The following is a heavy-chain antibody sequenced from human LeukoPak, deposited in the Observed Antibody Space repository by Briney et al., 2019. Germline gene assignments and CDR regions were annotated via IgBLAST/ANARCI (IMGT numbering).Heavy chain of an antibody. Sequence: GGSLRLSCAASGFTFSSYAMHWVRQAPGKGLEYVSAISSNGGSTYYANSVKGRFTISRDNSKNTLYLQMGSLRAEDMAVYYCARDQWYSSSWYRNHYYYYYMDVWGKGTTVTVSS. CDR1: GFTFSSYA. D-gene: IGHD6-13*01. CDR3: ARDQWYSSSWYRNHYYYYYMDV. V-gene: IGHV3-64*01. J-gene: IGHJ6*03. CDR2: ISSNGGST.